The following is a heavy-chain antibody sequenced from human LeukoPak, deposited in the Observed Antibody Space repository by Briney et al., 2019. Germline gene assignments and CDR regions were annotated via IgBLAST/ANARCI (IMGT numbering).Heavy chain of an antibody. CDR2: IYYSGET. V-gene: IGHV4-59*01. CDR1: GGSMTYYY. Sequence: PSETLSLTCAVSGGSMTYYYWNWIRQSPGKGLEWIGYIYYSGETIYNPSFESRVAISVDKSKNQFSLTLRSVTAEDTAMYYCVRGGRCSSARCSASDMDVWGKGTTVTVSS. D-gene: IGHD1-26*01. CDR3: VRGGRCSSARCSASDMDV. J-gene: IGHJ6*03.